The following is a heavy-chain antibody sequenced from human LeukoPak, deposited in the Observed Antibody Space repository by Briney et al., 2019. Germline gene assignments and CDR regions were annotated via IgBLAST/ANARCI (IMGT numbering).Heavy chain of an antibody. J-gene: IGHJ4*02. CDR1: GGTFISYA. CDR2: IIPIFGTA. D-gene: IGHD5-24*01. V-gene: IGHV1-69*06. Sequence: SVKVSCKASGGTFISYAISWVRQAPGQGLEWMGGIIPIFGTANYAQKFQGRVTITADKSTSTAYMELSSLRYEDTAVYYCARSPMAYFDYWGQGTLVTVSS. CDR3: ARSPMAYFDY.